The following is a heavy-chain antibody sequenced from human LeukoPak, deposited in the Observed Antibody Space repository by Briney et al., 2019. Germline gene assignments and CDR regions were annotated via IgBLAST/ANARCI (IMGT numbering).Heavy chain of an antibody. CDR1: GFTFSSYW. CDR2: IKQDGSEK. CDR3: AKEELGPYGSGIWHAFDI. D-gene: IGHD3-10*01. J-gene: IGHJ3*02. Sequence: PGGSLRLSCAASGFTFSSYWMSWVRQAPGKGLEWVANIKQDGSEKFYVDSVKGRFTISRDSSKNTLYLQMNSLRAEDTAVYYCAKEELGPYGSGIWHAFDIWGQGTMVTVSS. V-gene: IGHV3-7*01.